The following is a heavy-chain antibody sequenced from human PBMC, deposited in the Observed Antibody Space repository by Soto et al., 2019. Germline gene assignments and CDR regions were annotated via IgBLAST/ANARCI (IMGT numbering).Heavy chain of an antibody. CDR3: ANAEHPRRSIGFDY. CDR1: GFTFASYV. Sequence: LRRTCAGSGFTFASYVMTWVRQAPGKGLEWVSSISATGGSTYYAGSVKGRFTISRDNSKNTLYLQMNSLRAEDTAIYYCANAEHPRRSIGFDYWGQGTLVTVSS. D-gene: IGHD3-16*02. CDR2: ISATGGST. V-gene: IGHV3-23*01. J-gene: IGHJ4*02.